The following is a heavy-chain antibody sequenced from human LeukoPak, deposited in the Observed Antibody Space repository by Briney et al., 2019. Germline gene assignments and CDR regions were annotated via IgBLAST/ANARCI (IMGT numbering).Heavy chain of an antibody. CDR2: INHSGST. CDR3: ARGTVVVPAADQRGAFDI. Sequence: SETLSLTCTVSGGSISSYYWSWIRQPPGKGLEWIGEINHSGSTNYNPSLKSRVTISVDTSKNQFSLKLSSVTAADTAVYYCARGTVVVPAADQRGAFDIWGQGTMVTVSS. J-gene: IGHJ3*02. CDR1: GGSISSYY. D-gene: IGHD2-2*01. V-gene: IGHV4-34*01.